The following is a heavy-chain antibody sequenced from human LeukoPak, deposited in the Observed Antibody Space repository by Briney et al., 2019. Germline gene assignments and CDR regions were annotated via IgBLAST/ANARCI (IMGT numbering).Heavy chain of an antibody. J-gene: IGHJ3*02. CDR1: GFIFSNDA. D-gene: IGHD3-10*01. V-gene: IGHV3-23*01. CDR2: ISGSGDST. CDR3: AKDHDYYASGPI. Sequence: GGSLRLSCAVSGFIFSNDAMNWVRQAPGKGLEWVSAISGSGDSTYYADSVKGRFTISRDNSKNTLSLQMNSLRAEDTAVYYCAKDHDYYASGPIWGQGTMVTVSS.